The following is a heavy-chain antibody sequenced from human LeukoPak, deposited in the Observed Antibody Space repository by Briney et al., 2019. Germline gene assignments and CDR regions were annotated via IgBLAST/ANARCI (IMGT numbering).Heavy chain of an antibody. D-gene: IGHD3-10*01. CDR1: GFTFNTYW. CDR2: ISSEGRST. CDR3: ARDGGGAGNYCVDC. J-gene: IGHJ4*02. Sequence: GGSLRLSCEASGFTFNTYWMHWVRQAPGKGLIWASRISSEGRSTTYADSVKGRVTISRDNAKNTLYLHMNSLRVEDTAVYYCARDGGGAGNYCVDCWGQGTLVTVSS. V-gene: IGHV3-74*01.